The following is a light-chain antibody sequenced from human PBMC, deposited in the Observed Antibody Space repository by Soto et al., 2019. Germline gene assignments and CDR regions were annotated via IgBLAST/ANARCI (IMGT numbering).Light chain of an antibody. CDR1: SSDVGGYNY. J-gene: IGLJ1*01. V-gene: IGLV2-14*01. Sequence: QSVLTQPASVSGSPGQSLTISCPGTSSDVGGYNYVSWYQQHPGKAPKLMIYEVSNRPSGVSNRFSGSKSGNTASLTISGLQAEDEADYYCSSYTSSSTLYVFGTGTKVTVL. CDR3: SSYTSSSTLYV. CDR2: EVS.